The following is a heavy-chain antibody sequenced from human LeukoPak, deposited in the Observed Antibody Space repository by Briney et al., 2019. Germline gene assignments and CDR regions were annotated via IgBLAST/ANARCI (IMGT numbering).Heavy chain of an antibody. CDR1: RFTISKYW. CDR3: ARKGMGMDV. Sequence: GGSLRLSCVGSRFTISKYWMHWVRQAPGKGLVWVSRIDGDGSTTTYADSVKGRFTVSRDNAKNTLYLYMNSLRAEDTAVYYCARKGMGMDVWGQGTTVTVSS. V-gene: IGHV3-74*01. D-gene: IGHD6-13*01. CDR2: IDGDGSTT. J-gene: IGHJ6*02.